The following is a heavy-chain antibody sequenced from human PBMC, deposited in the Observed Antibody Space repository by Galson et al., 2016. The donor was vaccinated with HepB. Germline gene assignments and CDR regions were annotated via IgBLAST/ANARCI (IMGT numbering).Heavy chain of an antibody. Sequence: SLRLSCAASGFYFSSYAMHWVRQAPGKGLEWVAGIWYDGNNKYYADSVKGRFTVSRDNSKNTMYLQMNSLRAEDTAVYYCARDSDFYENSAYPFDIWGQGTMVTVSS. CDR1: GFYFSSYA. CDR3: ARDSDFYENSAYPFDI. D-gene: IGHD3-22*01. J-gene: IGHJ3*02. V-gene: IGHV3-33*01. CDR2: IWYDGNNK.